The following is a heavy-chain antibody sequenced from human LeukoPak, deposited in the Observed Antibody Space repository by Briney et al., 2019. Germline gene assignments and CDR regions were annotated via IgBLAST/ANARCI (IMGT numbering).Heavy chain of an antibody. Sequence: PSETLSLTCTVSGYSFSSGYYWGWSRQPPGKGLEWVGSIYHSGSTYYNPSLKRRVTISVDTSKNQFSLKLRSVTAADTAVYYCARPRDYYDSDAFDIWGQGTMVTVSS. J-gene: IGHJ3*02. CDR3: ARPRDYYDSDAFDI. D-gene: IGHD3-22*01. CDR1: GYSFSSGYY. V-gene: IGHV4-38-2*02. CDR2: IYHSGST.